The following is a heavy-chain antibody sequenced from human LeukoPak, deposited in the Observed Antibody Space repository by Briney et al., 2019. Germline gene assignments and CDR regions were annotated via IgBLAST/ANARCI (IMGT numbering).Heavy chain of an antibody. CDR3: ARGDPGAYGQWLTVDY. CDR2: IYYSGST. V-gene: IGHV4-59*01. J-gene: IGHJ4*02. Sequence: SETLSLTCTASGGSISSYYWSWIRQPPGKGLGWIGYIYYSGSTNYNPSLKSRVTVSVDTSKNQFSLKLSSVTAADTAVYYCARGDPGAYGQWLTVDYWGQGTLVTVSS. CDR1: GGSISSYY. D-gene: IGHD6-19*01.